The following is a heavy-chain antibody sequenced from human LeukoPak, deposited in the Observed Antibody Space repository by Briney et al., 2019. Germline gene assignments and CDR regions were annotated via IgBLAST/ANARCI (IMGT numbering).Heavy chain of an antibody. J-gene: IGHJ4*02. V-gene: IGHV3-23*01. D-gene: IGHD1-1*01. Sequence: GGSLRLSCAASGFTFSGFAMSWVRRTPGKGLEWVSGISGSGDNTLYADSVKGRFTISRDNSKNTLYLQMNSLRAEDTAVYYCAKDLVPLPGDYFDYWGQGTLVTVSS. CDR1: GFTFSGFA. CDR2: ISGSGDNT. CDR3: AKDLVPLPGDYFDY.